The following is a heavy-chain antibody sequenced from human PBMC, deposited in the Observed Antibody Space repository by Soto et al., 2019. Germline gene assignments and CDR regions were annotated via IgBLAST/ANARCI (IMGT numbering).Heavy chain of an antibody. V-gene: IGHV3-74*01. CDR2: INSAGTRT. CDR1: GFTFSNYW. CDR3: VRAAYSGYDS. J-gene: IGHJ4*02. D-gene: IGHD5-12*01. Sequence: EVQLVESGGGLVQPGGSLRLSCVASGFTFSNYWMHWVRQAPGKGLVWVSRINSAGTRTNYADYVKGRFTVSRDNAKNTLFLQMDSLRVEDTALFYCVRAAYSGYDSWGQGTLVTVTS.